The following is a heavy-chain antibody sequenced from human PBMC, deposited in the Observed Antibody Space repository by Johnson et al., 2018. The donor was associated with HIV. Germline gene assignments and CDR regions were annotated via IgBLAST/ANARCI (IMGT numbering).Heavy chain of an antibody. CDR2: ISWNSGII. CDR3: AKRVKYGDYEGFDI. Sequence: EVQLVESGVGLVQPARSLRLSCAASGFTFDDYAMHWVRQAPGKGLEWVSGISWNSGIIGYADSVKGRFTISRDNTKNSLYLQMNTLRAEDTALYYCAKRVKYGDYEGFDIWGQGTMVTVSS. CDR1: GFTFDDYA. D-gene: IGHD2-21*01. J-gene: IGHJ3*02. V-gene: IGHV3-9*01.